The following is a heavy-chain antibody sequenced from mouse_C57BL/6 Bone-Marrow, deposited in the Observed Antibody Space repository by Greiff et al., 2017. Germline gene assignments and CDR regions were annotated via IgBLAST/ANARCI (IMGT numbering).Heavy chain of an antibody. CDR2: IHPNSGST. CDR3: ARRDYYGSLWYFDV. J-gene: IGHJ1*03. Sequence: VQLQQPGAELVKPGASVKLSCKASGYTFPSYWMHWGKQRPGQGLEWIGMIHPNSGSTNYNEKFKSKATLTVDKSSSTAYMQLSSLTSEDSAVYYCARRDYYGSLWYFDVWGTGTTVTVSS. V-gene: IGHV1-64*01. CDR1: GYTFPSYW. D-gene: IGHD1-1*01.